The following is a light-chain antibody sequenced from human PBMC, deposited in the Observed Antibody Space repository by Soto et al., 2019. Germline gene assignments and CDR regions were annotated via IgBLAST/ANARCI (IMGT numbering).Light chain of an antibody. CDR2: WAS. CDR3: QQYYTTPLT. CDR1: QSALSSANNKNH. Sequence: IVMAQTPDSLAVSLGERATINCKSSQSALSSANNKNHLAWYQHKVGQPPRLLIYWASTRESGVPDRFSGSGSGTDFTLTISSLQAEDVAIYYCQQYYTTPLTFGGGTKEDIK. V-gene: IGKV4-1*01. J-gene: IGKJ4*01.